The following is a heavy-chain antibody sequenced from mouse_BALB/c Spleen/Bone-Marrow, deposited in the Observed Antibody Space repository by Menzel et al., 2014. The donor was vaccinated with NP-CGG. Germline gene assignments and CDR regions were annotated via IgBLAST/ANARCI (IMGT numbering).Heavy chain of an antibody. Sequence: DVKLVESGPELAKPGASVKISCKASGYSFTGYFMNWVMQSHGKSLEWIGRINPYNGDTFYNQKFKGKATLTVDKSSSTAHMELRSLASEDSAVYYCARSGYYGSSYFDYWGQGTTLTVSS. CDR3: ARSGYYGSSYFDY. J-gene: IGHJ2*01. CDR1: GYSFTGYF. CDR2: INPYNGDT. V-gene: IGHV1-20*02. D-gene: IGHD1-1*01.